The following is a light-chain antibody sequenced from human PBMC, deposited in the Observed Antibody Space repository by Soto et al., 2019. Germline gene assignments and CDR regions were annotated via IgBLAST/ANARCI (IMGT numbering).Light chain of an antibody. V-gene: IGLV1-47*01. CDR3: AAWDDSLSGPGV. CDR1: SSNIGSNY. J-gene: IGLJ1*01. CDR2: RNN. Sequence: QSALTQPPSASGTPGQRVTISCSGSSSNIGSNYVYWYQQLPGTAPKLPIYRNNQRPSGVPDRFSGSKSGTSASLAISGLRSEYEADYYCAAWDDSLSGPGVFGTGTKVTVL.